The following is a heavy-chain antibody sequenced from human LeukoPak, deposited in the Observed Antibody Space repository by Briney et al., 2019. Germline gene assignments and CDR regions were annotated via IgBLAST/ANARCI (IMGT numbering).Heavy chain of an antibody. CDR3: ARMAEADYVGDSDRFDP. J-gene: IGHJ5*02. CDR1: GDSISSYY. CDR2: IFSSGST. D-gene: IGHD4-23*01. V-gene: IGHV4-4*07. Sequence: SETLSLTCTVSGDSISSYYWNWIHQPAGKGLEWIGRIFSSGSTSYNPSLKSRVTMSIDTSKNQFYLRLSSMTAADTAMYYCARMAEADYVGDSDRFDPWGQGTLVTVSS.